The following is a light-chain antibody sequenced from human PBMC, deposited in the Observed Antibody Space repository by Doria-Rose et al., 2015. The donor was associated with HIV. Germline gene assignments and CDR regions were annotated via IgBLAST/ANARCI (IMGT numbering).Light chain of an antibody. CDR3: QQYNTYPWT. J-gene: IGKJ1*01. V-gene: IGKV1-5*03. Sequence: QSPSTLSASVGDRVTITCRASQSISNWLAWYQQKLGKAPKLLIYKASTLESGVPSRFGGSGSGTGFTLTISNLQPDDFATYYCQQYNTYPWTFGQGTKVEIK. CDR2: KAS. CDR1: QSISNW.